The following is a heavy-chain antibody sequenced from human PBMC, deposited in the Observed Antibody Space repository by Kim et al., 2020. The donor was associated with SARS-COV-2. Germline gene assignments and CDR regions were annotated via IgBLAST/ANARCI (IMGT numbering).Heavy chain of an antibody. CDR2: LYYSGSS. CDR3: ARLVQRGDAPPPFAD. CDR1: GGPIRSSSYY. Sequence: SETLSLTCSVLGGPIRSSSYYWGWIRQPPGKGLEWIGNLYYSGSSYYNPSLKSRVSISLDTSQNRLSLRLTSVTAADTSVSDFARLVQRGDAPPPFADWG. J-gene: IGHJ1*01. V-gene: IGHV4-39*01. D-gene: IGHD3-10*01.